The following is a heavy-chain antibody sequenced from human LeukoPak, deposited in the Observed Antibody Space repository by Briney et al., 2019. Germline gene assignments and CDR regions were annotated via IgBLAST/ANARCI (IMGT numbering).Heavy chain of an antibody. CDR3: ARPSPPGDGYNPPDH. CDR1: GFNFDNFA. V-gene: IGHV3-30*04. CDR2: ISHDARTK. J-gene: IGHJ5*02. D-gene: IGHD5-24*01. Sequence: PGGSLKLSCVVSGFNFDNFAMHWVRQPLGKGLEWVAVISHDARTKYYADSMKGRITISRDNSKNTLFLQMNNLRTEDTAVYFCARPSPPGDGYNPPDHWGQGTLVTASS.